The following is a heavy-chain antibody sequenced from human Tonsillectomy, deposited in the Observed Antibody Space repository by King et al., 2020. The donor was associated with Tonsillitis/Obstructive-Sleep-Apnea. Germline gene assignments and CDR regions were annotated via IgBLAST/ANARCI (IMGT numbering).Heavy chain of an antibody. Sequence: EVQLVESGGGLVKPGGSLRLSCAASGFTFRSYSMNWVRHAPGRGLEWVSSIISSSSYIYYADSVKGRFTISRDNAKNSLYLQMDSLRAEDTAVYYCARGGAAVVSGVDYWGQGALVTVSS. CDR3: ARGGAAVVSGVDY. CDR2: IISSSSYI. D-gene: IGHD4-23*01. V-gene: IGHV3-21*01. J-gene: IGHJ4*02. CDR1: GFTFRSYS.